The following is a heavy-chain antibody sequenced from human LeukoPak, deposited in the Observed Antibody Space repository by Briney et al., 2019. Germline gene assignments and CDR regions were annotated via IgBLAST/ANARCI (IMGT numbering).Heavy chain of an antibody. Sequence: SETLSLTCTVSGGSISSSSYYWGWIRQPPGKGLEWTGSIHYSGSTYYNPSLKSRVTISVDTSKNQFSLNLSSVTAADAAMYFCARDYCGSGTYGCFDPWGQGTLVTVSS. CDR1: GGSISSSSYY. J-gene: IGHJ5*02. V-gene: IGHV4-39*07. CDR2: IHYSGST. CDR3: ARDYCGSGTYGCFDP. D-gene: IGHD3-10*01.